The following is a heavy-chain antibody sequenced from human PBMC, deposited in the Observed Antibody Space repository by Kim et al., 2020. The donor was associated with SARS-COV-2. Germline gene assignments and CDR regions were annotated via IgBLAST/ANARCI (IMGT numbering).Heavy chain of an antibody. V-gene: IGHV3-7*01. Sequence: GGSLRLSCAASGFPFSSYWMSWVRPAPGKGLEWVANIKHDGSEKYYVDSVNGRFTISRDNAKNSLYLQMKSLRAEDTAVYYCAKLHSSSWAFDYWGQGTLVTVSS. CDR3: AKLHSSSWAFDY. D-gene: IGHD6-13*01. J-gene: IGHJ4*02. CDR2: IKHDGSEK. CDR1: GFPFSSYW.